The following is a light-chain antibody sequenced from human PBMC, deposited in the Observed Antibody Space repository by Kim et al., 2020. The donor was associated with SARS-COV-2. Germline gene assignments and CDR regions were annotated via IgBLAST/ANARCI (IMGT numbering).Light chain of an antibody. CDR3: QRSSWPIT. J-gene: IGKJ5*01. CDR2: DVS. CDR1: QGVGDF. Sequence: EIVLTQSPATLSLSPGEEATLSCRASQGVGDFLAWYQQRPGQAPRLLIYDVSKRATGIPTRFRGSGSGTDFTLTVSTLEPEDFALYYCQRSSWPITFGQGTRLEIK. V-gene: IGKV3D-11*01.